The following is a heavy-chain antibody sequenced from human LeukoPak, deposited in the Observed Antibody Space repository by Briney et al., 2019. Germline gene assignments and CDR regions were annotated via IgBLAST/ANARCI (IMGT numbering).Heavy chain of an antibody. J-gene: IGHJ3*02. CDR2: IYYSGSA. D-gene: IGHD3-10*01. Sequence: SETLSLTCTVSGGSISSYYWSWIRQPPGQGLEWIGYIYYSGSATYSPPLKSRVTISVDTSKNQFSLNLSSVTAADPAVYYCARDRDFEAFDIWGQGTMVTVSS. CDR3: ARDRDFEAFDI. V-gene: IGHV4-59*01. CDR1: GGSISSYY.